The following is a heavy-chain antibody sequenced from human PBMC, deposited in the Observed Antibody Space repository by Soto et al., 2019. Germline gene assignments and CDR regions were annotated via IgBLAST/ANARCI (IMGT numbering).Heavy chain of an antibody. D-gene: IGHD3-10*01. CDR1: GGSISNYY. Sequence: KPSETLSLTCTVSGGSISNYYWSWIRQPPGKGLEWIGYMSYIGSTSYNSSLRSRVTMSLDTSKNQFSLKLSSVTAADTAVYYCAREQGFGELSIDYWGQGTLVTVSS. CDR2: MSYIGST. CDR3: AREQGFGELSIDY. J-gene: IGHJ4*02. V-gene: IGHV4-59*01.